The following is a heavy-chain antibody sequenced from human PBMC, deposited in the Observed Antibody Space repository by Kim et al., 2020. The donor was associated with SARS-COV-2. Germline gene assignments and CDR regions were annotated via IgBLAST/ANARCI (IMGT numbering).Heavy chain of an antibody. D-gene: IGHD5-18*01. J-gene: IGHJ4*02. CDR2: IWYDGSNK. Sequence: GGSLRLSCAASGFTFSSYAMHWVRQAPGKGLEWVAVIWYDGSNKYYADSVKGRFTISRDNSKNTLYLQMNSLRAEDTAVYYCAKDRVDTAMHYFDYWGQGTLVTVSS. CDR3: AKDRVDTAMHYFDY. V-gene: IGHV3-33*06. CDR1: GFTFSSYA.